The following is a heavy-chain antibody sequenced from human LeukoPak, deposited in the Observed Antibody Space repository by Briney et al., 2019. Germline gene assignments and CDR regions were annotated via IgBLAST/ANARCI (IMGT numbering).Heavy chain of an antibody. J-gene: IGHJ4*02. CDR1: GFTFSSYS. CDR3: ARDARRDGYSYYFDY. D-gene: IGHD5-24*01. CDR2: ISSSSSYI. V-gene: IGHV3-21*01. Sequence: GGSLRLSCAASGFTFSSYSMNRVRQAPGKGLEWVSSISSSSSYIYYADSVKGRFTISRDNAKNSLYLQMNSLRAEDTAVYYCARDARRDGYSYYFDYWGQGTLVTVSS.